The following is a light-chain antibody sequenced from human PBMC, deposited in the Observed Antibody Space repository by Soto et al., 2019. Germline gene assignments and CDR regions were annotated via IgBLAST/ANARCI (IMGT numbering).Light chain of an antibody. J-gene: IGLJ3*02. V-gene: IGLV2-14*01. CDR1: SSDVGGYNY. CDR2: EVS. Sequence: QSALTQPASVSGSPGQSITISCTGTSSDVGGYNYVSWFQQHPGKAPKLKIYEVSNRPSGVSNRFSGSKSGNTASLTISDLQAEYEADYYCTSFTTISTWVFGGGTKLTVL. CDR3: TSFTTISTWV.